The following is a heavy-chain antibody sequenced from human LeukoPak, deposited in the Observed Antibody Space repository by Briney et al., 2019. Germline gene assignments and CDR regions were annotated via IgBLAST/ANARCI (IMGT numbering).Heavy chain of an antibody. CDR3: ARLEDYYDSSGYSPPFDP. J-gene: IGHJ5*02. CDR1: GGSISSSSYY. D-gene: IGHD3-22*01. V-gene: IGHV4-39*01. CDR2: IYYSGST. Sequence: PSETLSLTCTVSGGSISSSSYYWGWIRQPPGKGLEWIGSIYYSGSTYYNPSLKRQVTISVDTSKNQFSLKLSSVTSADAAVYYCARLEDYYDSSGYSPPFDPWGQGTLVTVSS.